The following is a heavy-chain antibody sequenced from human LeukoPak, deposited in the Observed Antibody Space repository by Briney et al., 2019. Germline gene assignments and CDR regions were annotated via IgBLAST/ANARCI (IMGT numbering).Heavy chain of an antibody. D-gene: IGHD5-18*01. J-gene: IGHJ3*02. Sequence: GGSLRLSCAASGFTFSGYSMNWVRQAPGKGLEWVSSISSSSSYIYYADSVKGRFTISRDNAKNSLYLQMNSLRAEDTAVYYCARAGYSYGYSAFDIWGQGTMVTVSS. CDR1: GFTFSGYS. V-gene: IGHV3-21*01. CDR2: ISSSSSYI. CDR3: ARAGYSYGYSAFDI.